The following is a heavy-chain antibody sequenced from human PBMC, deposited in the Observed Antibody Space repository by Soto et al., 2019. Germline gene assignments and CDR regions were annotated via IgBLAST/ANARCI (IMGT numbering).Heavy chain of an antibody. CDR1: GGSISSYY. Sequence: SETLSLTCTVSGGSISSYYWSWIRQHPGKGLEWIGYIYYSGSTNYNPSLKSRVTISVDTSKNQFPLKLSSVTAADTAVYYCSKDPIVYAIAYYFDYWGQGTLVTVSS. CDR3: SKDPIVYAIAYYFDY. D-gene: IGHD2-8*01. J-gene: IGHJ4*02. CDR2: IYYSGST. V-gene: IGHV4-59*01.